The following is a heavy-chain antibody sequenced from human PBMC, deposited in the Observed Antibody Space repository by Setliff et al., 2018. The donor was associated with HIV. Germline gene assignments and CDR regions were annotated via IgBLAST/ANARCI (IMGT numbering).Heavy chain of an antibody. CDR2: ISGSGGST. Sequence: PGGSLRLSCAASGFTFSSYAMSWVRQAPGKGLEWVSAISGSGGSTYYADSVKGRFTISRDNSKNTLYLQMNSLRAEDTAVYYCAKATFDSSGYYYVVDYWGQGTLVTVS. J-gene: IGHJ4*02. CDR3: AKATFDSSGYYYVVDY. V-gene: IGHV3-23*01. CDR1: GFTFSSYA. D-gene: IGHD3-22*01.